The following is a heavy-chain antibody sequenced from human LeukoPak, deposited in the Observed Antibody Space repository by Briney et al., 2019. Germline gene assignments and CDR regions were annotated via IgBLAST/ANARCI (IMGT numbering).Heavy chain of an antibody. Sequence: ASVKVSCKASGYTFTSYGISWVRQAPGQGLEWMGWISAYNGNTNYAQKLQGRVTMTTDTSTSTAYMELRSLRSDDTAVYYCARDVISMVRGVIPPYYYYMDVWGKGTTVSVSS. CDR1: GYTFTSYG. J-gene: IGHJ6*03. V-gene: IGHV1-18*01. CDR3: ARDVISMVRGVIPPYYYYMDV. D-gene: IGHD3-10*01. CDR2: ISAYNGNT.